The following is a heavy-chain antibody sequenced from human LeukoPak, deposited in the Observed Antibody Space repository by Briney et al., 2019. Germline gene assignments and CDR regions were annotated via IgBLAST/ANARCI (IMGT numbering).Heavy chain of an antibody. CDR1: GLAFSSYS. CDR2: ISYDGNTK. Sequence: GGSLRLSCVASGLAFSSYSMHWVRQAPGRGLEWVAVISYDGNTKYYADSVKGRFTISRDNSKNTLYLQMSSLRAEDTAVYYCAKEGSPMVATTMDVWGQGTTVTVSS. J-gene: IGHJ6*02. V-gene: IGHV3-30*04. CDR3: AKEGSPMVATTMDV. D-gene: IGHD5-12*01.